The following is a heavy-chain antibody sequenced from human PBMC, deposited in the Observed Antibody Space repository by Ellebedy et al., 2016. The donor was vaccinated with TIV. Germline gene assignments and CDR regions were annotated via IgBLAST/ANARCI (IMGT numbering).Heavy chain of an antibody. Sequence: MPGGSLRLSCTVSGGSISSYYWSWIRQPPGKGLEWIGYIYYSGSTNYNPSLKSRVTISVDTSKNQFSLKLRSVTAADTAVYYCARYYHDSSGYQGAFDIWGQGTMVTVSS. D-gene: IGHD3-22*01. CDR3: ARYYHDSSGYQGAFDI. CDR2: IYYSGST. V-gene: IGHV4-59*01. J-gene: IGHJ3*02. CDR1: GGSISSYY.